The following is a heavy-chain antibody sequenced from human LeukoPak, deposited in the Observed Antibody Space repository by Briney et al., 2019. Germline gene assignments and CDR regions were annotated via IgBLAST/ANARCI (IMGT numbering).Heavy chain of an antibody. Sequence: PGGSLRLSCAASGFTFTSYGMHWVRQAPGKGLEWVAFIRYDGSNKYYADSVKGRFTISRDNSKTTLYLQMNSLRVEDTAVYYCATIDYYDNSSNIDVFDVWGQGTMVTVSS. CDR2: IRYDGSNK. V-gene: IGHV3-30*02. CDR3: ATIDYYDNSSNIDVFDV. CDR1: GFTFTSYG. J-gene: IGHJ3*01. D-gene: IGHD3-22*01.